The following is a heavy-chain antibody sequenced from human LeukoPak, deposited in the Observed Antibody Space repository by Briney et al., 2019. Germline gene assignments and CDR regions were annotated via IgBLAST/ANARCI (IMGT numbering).Heavy chain of an antibody. J-gene: IGHJ4*02. CDR1: GFTFSNYA. D-gene: IGHD6-13*01. V-gene: IGHV3-30*04. Sequence: PGGSLRLSCAASGFTFSNYAMHWVRQAPGKGLEWVAVISYDGNNKYYADSVKGRFTISRDNSKNTLYLQMNSLRADDTAVYYCARVGFMVAGGTGVGYFEYWGQGTLVTVSS. CDR3: ARVGFMVAGGTGVGYFEY. CDR2: ISYDGNNK.